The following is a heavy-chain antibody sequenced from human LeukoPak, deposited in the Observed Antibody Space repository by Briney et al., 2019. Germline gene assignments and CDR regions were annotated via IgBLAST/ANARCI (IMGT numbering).Heavy chain of an antibody. Sequence: PGGSLRLSCAASGFTFRSYSMNWVRQAPGKGLEWVSYITSGSSPIYYADSVKGRFTISRDNAKNSLYLRMNNLRDEDTAVYYCAKDHRTAVSGTADYWGQGTLVTVSS. J-gene: IGHJ4*02. CDR2: ITSGSSPI. CDR1: GFTFRSYS. CDR3: AKDHRTAVSGTADY. V-gene: IGHV3-48*02. D-gene: IGHD6-19*01.